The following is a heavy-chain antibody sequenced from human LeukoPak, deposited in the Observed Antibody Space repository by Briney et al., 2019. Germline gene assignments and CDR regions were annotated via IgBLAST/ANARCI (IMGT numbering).Heavy chain of an antibody. CDR3: ARGYSSSWHEFDY. J-gene: IGHJ4*02. CDR1: GFTFSDHY. Sequence: QSGGSLRLSCAASGFTFSDHYMDWVRQAPGKGLEWVGRSRNKVNSYITEYAASVKGRFTISRDDSKNSLYLQMNSLKTEDTAVYYCARGYSSSWHEFDYWGQGTLVTVSS. CDR2: SRNKVNSYIT. D-gene: IGHD6-13*01. V-gene: IGHV3-72*01.